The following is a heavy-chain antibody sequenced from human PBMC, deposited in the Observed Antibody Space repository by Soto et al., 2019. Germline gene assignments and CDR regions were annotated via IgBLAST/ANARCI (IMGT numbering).Heavy chain of an antibody. J-gene: IGHJ3*02. CDR3: ARHGPRGDWEPEGHDAFDI. CDR2: IYYSGST. D-gene: IGHD2-21*02. CDR1: GGSISSYY. V-gene: IGHV4-59*08. Sequence: SETLSLTCTVSGGSISSYYWSWIRQPPGKGLEWIGYIYYSGSTNYNPSLKSRVTISVDTSKNQFSLKLSSVTAADTAVYYCARHGPRGDWEPEGHDAFDIWGQGTMVTVSS.